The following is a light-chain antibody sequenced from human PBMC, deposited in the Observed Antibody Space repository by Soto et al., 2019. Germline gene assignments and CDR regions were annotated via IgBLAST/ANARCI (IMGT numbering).Light chain of an antibody. CDR1: SSDVGAYNY. V-gene: IGLV2-14*01. CDR2: GVT. J-gene: IGLJ3*02. Sequence: QSALTQPASVSGSPGQSITISCTGTSSDVGAYNYVSWYQQYPGKAPKLMIYGVTNRPSGVSNRFSGSKTGNTASLTISGLQAEDEADYYCQAYDYILTASVFGGGTKVTVL. CDR3: QAYDYILTASV.